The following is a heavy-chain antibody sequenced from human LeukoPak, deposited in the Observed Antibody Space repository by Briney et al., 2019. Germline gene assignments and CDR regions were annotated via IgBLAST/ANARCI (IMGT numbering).Heavy chain of an antibody. CDR2: IYYSGST. CDR1: GGSISSYY. Sequence: SETLSLTCTVPGGSISSYYWSWIRQPPGKGLEWIGYIYYSGSTNYNPSLKSRVTISVDTSKNQFSLKLGSVTAADTAVYYCARHLGYNWFDPWGQGTLVTVSS. V-gene: IGHV4-59*08. CDR3: ARHLGYNWFDP. D-gene: IGHD3-16*01. J-gene: IGHJ5*02.